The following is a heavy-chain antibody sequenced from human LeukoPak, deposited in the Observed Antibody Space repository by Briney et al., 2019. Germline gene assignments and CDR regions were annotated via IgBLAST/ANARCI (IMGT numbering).Heavy chain of an antibody. V-gene: IGHV4-61*02. J-gene: IGHJ4*02. CDR2: IYTSGST. CDR1: GGSLSSGSYY. CDR3: ARGLGFDY. Sequence: PSQTLSLTCTVSGGSLSSGSYYWSWIRQPAGKGLEWIGRIYTSGSTNYNPSLKSQVTISVDTSKNQFSLKLSSVTAADTAVYYCARGLGFDYWGQGTLVTVS.